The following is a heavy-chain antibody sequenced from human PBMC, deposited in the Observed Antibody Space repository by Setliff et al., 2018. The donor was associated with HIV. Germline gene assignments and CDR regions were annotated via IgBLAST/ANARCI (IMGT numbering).Heavy chain of an antibody. CDR2: IRYDGSNK. CDR3: AGASGADWRGDAFDV. D-gene: IGHD2-21*02. J-gene: IGHJ3*01. V-gene: IGHV3-30*02. CDR1: GFTFSHYG. Sequence: PGESLKISCAASGFTFSHYGMHWVRQAPGKGLEWVAFIRYDGSNKFYADSVRGRFSVSRDNYKRTLHLQMNSLRAEDTALYYCAGASGADWRGDAFDVWGQGTVVTVSS.